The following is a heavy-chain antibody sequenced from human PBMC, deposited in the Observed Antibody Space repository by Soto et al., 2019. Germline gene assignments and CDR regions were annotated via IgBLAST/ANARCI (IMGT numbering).Heavy chain of an antibody. CDR3: AIVGSRDAYNYVLDQ. Sequence: QVQVVQSGAEVKKPGSSVKISCKASGRIFSSFTTSWVRQVPGQGLEWMGGVISASGSVTYAPKFQGRVTVTAVNSAGIGYMELTSLTSEDTAIYYCAIVGSRDAYNYVLDQWGPGTMVTVS. V-gene: IGHV1-69*06. CDR2: VISASGSV. J-gene: IGHJ1*01. CDR1: GRIFSSFT. D-gene: IGHD5-18*01.